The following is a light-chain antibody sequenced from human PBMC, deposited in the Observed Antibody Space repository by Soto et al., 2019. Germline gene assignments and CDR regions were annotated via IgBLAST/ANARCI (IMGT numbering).Light chain of an antibody. Sequence: DIVMTQSPDSLAVSLGERATINCKSSQSVLYSSNNKNYLAWYQQKPGQPPKLLIYWASTRESGVPDRFSGSGSGPDFTLTISSLQAEDVAVYYCQQYYSTLTFGPGTKVDIK. CDR3: QQYYSTLT. J-gene: IGKJ3*01. CDR1: QSVLYSSNNKNY. V-gene: IGKV4-1*01. CDR2: WAS.